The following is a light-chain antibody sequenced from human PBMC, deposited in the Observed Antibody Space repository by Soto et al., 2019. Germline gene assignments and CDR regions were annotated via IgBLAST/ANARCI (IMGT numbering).Light chain of an antibody. V-gene: IGLV2-14*01. Sequence: QSVLSHPASVSGSPGQSIAISYPGTSGDVGGYNYVSWYQQHPGKAPKLMVYDVSNRPSGVSNRFSGSKSGNTASLTISGLQAEDEADYYCSSYTSSSTYVFGTGTKVTGL. CDR3: SSYTSSSTYV. CDR2: DVS. CDR1: SGDVGGYNY. J-gene: IGLJ1*01.